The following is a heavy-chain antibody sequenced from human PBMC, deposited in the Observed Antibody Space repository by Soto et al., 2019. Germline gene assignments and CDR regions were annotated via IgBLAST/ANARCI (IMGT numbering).Heavy chain of an antibody. V-gene: IGHV3-33*01. CDR2: IWYDGSKT. D-gene: IGHD1-1*01. CDR3: VRDVATTCHLNRFDP. J-gene: IGHJ5*02. Sequence: QVQLVESGGGVVQPGMSLRLSCAASGFSLNHYGIHWVRQAPGKGLEWVAVIWYDGSKTSYVESVKGRFTIARDTSRNTVFLQMNTLRAEDTAMYHCVRDVATTCHLNRFDPWGQGTLDTVSS. CDR1: GFSLNHYG.